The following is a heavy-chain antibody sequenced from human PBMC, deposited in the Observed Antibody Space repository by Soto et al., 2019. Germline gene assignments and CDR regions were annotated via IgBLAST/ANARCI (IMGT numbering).Heavy chain of an antibody. CDR1: GGSISRIIYY. V-gene: IGHV4-39*01. D-gene: IGHD3-16*01. Sequence: PSDTLSLTCTVSGGSISRIIYYWGWIRQPPGKGLEWIGSIYSGGSTYYNPSLKSRVTISVDTSKNQFSLKLSSVTAADTAVYYCARGIMYWGQGPLVTVSS. CDR2: IYSGGST. CDR3: ARGIMY. J-gene: IGHJ4*02.